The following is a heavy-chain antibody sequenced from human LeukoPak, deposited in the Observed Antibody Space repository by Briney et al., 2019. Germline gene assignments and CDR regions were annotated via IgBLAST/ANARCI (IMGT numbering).Heavy chain of an antibody. CDR1: GFTFSSFG. Sequence: PGGSLRLSCAASGFTFSSFGMHWVRQAPGKGLQWVAVIWYDGNKQSYADSVKGRFTISRDNSKKTLYLQMDSLRPDDTAVYYCARDTQDDTPFDLWGQGTLVAVSS. V-gene: IGHV3-33*01. CDR3: ARDTQDDTPFDL. CDR2: IWYDGNKQ. J-gene: IGHJ5*02. D-gene: IGHD2-15*01.